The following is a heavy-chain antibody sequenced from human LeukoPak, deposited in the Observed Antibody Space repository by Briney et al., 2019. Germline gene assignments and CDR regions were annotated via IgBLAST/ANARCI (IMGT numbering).Heavy chain of an antibody. J-gene: IGHJ4*02. D-gene: IGHD6-13*01. V-gene: IGHV3-21*01. CDR1: GFTFSTYI. Sequence: GSLRLSCAASGFTFSTYIMNWVRQTPGKGLEWVSSIGTSTSYIYYADSVKGRFTISRDNAKNSLYLQMNSLRAEDTAVYYCASTAGYSTDYWGQGTLVTVSS. CDR2: IGTSTSYI. CDR3: ASTAGYSTDY.